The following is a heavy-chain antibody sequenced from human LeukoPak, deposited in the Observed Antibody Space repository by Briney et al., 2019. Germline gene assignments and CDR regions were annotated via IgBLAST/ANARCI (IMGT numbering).Heavy chain of an antibody. CDR1: GGSISSYY. D-gene: IGHD1-26*01. CDR3: ARLGASDAFDI. Sequence: SETLSLTCTVSGGSISSYYWSWIRQPPGKGLEWIGYIYYSGSTYYNPSLKSRVTISVDTSKNQFSLKLSSVTAADTAVYYCARLGASDAFDIWGQGTMVTVSS. J-gene: IGHJ3*02. CDR2: IYYSGST. V-gene: IGHV4-59*06.